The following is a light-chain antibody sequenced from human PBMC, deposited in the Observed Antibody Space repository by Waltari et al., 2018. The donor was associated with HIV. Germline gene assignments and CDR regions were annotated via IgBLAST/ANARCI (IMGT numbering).Light chain of an antibody. J-gene: IGKJ3*01. CDR1: QSVGSR. CDR3: QQSSRIPLT. V-gene: IGKV1-39*01. CDR2: EAS. Sequence: DIQMTQSPFFLSASVGDRITITCRASQSVGSRLNLYQQKLGTAPKVLIYEASSLQSGVPSRFSGGGSGTYFTLTISDLQPDDFATYYCQQSSRIPLTFGPGTKVD.